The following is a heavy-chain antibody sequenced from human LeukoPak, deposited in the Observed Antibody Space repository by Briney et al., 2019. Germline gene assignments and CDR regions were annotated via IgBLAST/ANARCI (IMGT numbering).Heavy chain of an antibody. V-gene: IGHV1-69*13. CDR2: IIPIFGTA. CDR1: GYTFTGYY. CDR3: ARVPNSSGWHYYYYYMDV. J-gene: IGHJ6*03. D-gene: IGHD6-19*01. Sequence: ASVKVSCKASGYTFTGYYMHWVRQAPGQGLEWMGGIIPIFGTANYAQKFQGRVTIIADESTSTAYMELSSLRSEDTAVYYCARVPNSSGWHYYYYYMDVWGKGTTVTVSS.